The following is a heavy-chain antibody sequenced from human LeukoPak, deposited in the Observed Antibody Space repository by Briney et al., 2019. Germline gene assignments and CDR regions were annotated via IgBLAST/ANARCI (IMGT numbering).Heavy chain of an antibody. D-gene: IGHD2-2*01. Sequence: PSQTMSPTCAVDGGSFSDYYWSWIRQPPGKVLEWIGEINHIGSTNYNQTLKSRVTISVDTSKKQFSLKLSSVTAADTAVYYCARGGSTLTRLYQLQRGEAFDIWGQGTMVTVSS. J-gene: IGHJ3*02. CDR3: ARGGSTLTRLYQLQRGEAFDI. V-gene: IGHV4-34*01. CDR1: GGSFSDYY. CDR2: INHIGST.